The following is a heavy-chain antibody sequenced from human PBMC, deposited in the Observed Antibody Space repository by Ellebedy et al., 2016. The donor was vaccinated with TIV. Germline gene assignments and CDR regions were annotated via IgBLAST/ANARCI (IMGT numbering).Heavy chain of an antibody. J-gene: IGHJ4*02. CDR2: ISSSSSTI. D-gene: IGHD3-3*01. V-gene: IGHV3-48*04. CDR3: ASRNDWSGSSFAF. CDR1: GFTFKSYS. Sequence: PGGSLRLSCAASGFTFKSYSMNWVRQAPGKGLEWLSYISSSSSTIYYADSVKGRFTISRDNAKNSLYLQMNSLRAEDTAVYFCASRNDWSGSSFAFWGQGTLVTVSS.